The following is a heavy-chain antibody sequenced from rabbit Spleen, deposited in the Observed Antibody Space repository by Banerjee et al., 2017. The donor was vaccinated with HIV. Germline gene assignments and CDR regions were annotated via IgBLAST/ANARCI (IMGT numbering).Heavy chain of an antibody. Sequence: QSLEESGGDLVQPEGSLTLTCKVSGFDFSSDAMCWVRQAPGKGLEWIACIATGSSGFTYFASWAKGRFTISKTSSTTVTLQMTSLTAADTATYFCARDTGSSFSSYGMDLWGPGTLVTVS. J-gene: IGHJ6*01. CDR1: GFDFSSDA. D-gene: IGHD8-1*01. CDR2: IATGSSGFT. V-gene: IGHV1S40*01. CDR3: ARDTGSSFSSYGMDL.